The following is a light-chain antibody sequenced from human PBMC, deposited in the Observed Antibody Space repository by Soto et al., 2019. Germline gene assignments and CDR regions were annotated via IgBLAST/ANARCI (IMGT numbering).Light chain of an antibody. V-gene: IGKV1-5*03. CDR1: EGIGSG. CDR3: QQYNDFQYT. Sequence: DIQMTQSPSTLSASVGDGVTITCRAREGIGSGLAWYQQRPGKAPKLLIYKATNLQEGVPSRVSGSGSGTHFSITISSLQPVDAATYYCQQYNDFQYTFGQGAKLEI. J-gene: IGKJ2*01. CDR2: KAT.